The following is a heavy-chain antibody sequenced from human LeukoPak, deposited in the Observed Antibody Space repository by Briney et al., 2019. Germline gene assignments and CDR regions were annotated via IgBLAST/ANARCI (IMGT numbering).Heavy chain of an antibody. V-gene: IGHV1-2*02. D-gene: IGHD3-22*01. CDR3: ATPSSGYYYVPPSY. Sequence: ASVKVSCKASGYTFSDHYIQWVRQAPGQGLEWMGWINPNSGGTEYAQKFQGRVTLTRDTSLSTAYMELTRLRSDDTAVYYCATPSSGYYYVPPSYWGQGTLVTVSS. J-gene: IGHJ4*02. CDR2: INPNSGGT. CDR1: GYTFSDHY.